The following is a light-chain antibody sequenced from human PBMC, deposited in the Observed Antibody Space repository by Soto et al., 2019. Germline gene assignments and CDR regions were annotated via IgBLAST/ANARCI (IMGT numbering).Light chain of an antibody. CDR3: EIWDSNTVV. Sequence: QAVVTQSSSASASLGSSVKLTCTLSSGHSSYIIAWHQQQPGKAPRYLMKLEGSGSYNKGSGVPDRFSGSSSGADRYLTISNLQSEDEADYYCEIWDSNTVVLGGGTKLTVL. V-gene: IGLV4-60*03. CDR2: LEGSGSY. J-gene: IGLJ2*01. CDR1: SGHSSYI.